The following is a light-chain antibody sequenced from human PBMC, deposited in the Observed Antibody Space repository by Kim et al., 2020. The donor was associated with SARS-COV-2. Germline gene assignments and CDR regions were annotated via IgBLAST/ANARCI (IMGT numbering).Light chain of an antibody. CDR2: GKN. V-gene: IGLV3-19*01. CDR1: SLRSYY. Sequence: SSELTQDPAVSVALGQTVRITCQGDSLRSYYASWYQQKPGQAPVLVIYGKNNRPSGIPDRFSGSISGKTASLTITGAQAEDEADYYCNSRDSTGNHYVFGTGTKAPS. J-gene: IGLJ1*01. CDR3: NSRDSTGNHYV.